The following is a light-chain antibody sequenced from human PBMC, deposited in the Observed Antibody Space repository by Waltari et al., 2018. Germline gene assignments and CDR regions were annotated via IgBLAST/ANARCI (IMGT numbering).Light chain of an antibody. CDR1: ERIGTY. J-gene: IGKJ1*01. CDR2: AVS. V-gene: IGKV1-39*01. Sequence: DIQMTQSPSSLSASVGDRVTITCRPSERIGTYLYWYQQKPGKAPNLLIYAVSNLPSAVSSRFSARGAGRDVSFTISSLQPEDSATYYGQPSYAIPVAFGQGTKVEIK. CDR3: QPSYAIPVA.